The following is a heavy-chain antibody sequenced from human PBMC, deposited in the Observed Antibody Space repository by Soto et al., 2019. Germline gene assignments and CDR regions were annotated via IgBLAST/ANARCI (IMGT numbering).Heavy chain of an antibody. D-gene: IGHD6-19*01. CDR1: GDTFINYY. J-gene: IGHJ4*02. CDR3: ARIPGRIAVTGTSDY. CDR2: INPSGGST. Sequence: QVQLVQSGAEVKKPGASVKVSCKASGDTFINYYMHWVRQAPGQGLEWMGIINPSGGSTSYAQKFQDRVTLTSDTSTSTVYMELSSLRSEDTAVYYCARIPGRIAVTGTSDYWGQGTLVTVSS. V-gene: IGHV1-46*03.